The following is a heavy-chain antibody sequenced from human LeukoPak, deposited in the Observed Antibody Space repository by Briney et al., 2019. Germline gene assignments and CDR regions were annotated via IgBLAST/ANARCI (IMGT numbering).Heavy chain of an antibody. J-gene: IGHJ4*02. CDR1: GFTFNNYA. Sequence: GGSLRLSCAAPGFTFNNYAMTWVRQAPGKGLEWVSSISGGGVTTYYADSVKGRFTISGDNSKNTLYLQMNSLSADDTAVYYCARYRGATGRDFDYWGQGTLVTASS. CDR2: ISGGGVTT. D-gene: IGHD1-1*01. CDR3: ARYRGATGRDFDY. V-gene: IGHV3-23*01.